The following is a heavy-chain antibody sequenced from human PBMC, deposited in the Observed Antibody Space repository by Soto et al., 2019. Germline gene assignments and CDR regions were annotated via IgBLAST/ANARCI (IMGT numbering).Heavy chain of an antibody. CDR3: AMRQMVALDY. CDR1: GFTFSNYS. V-gene: IGHV3-23*01. D-gene: IGHD2-15*01. CDR2: SGTTGNA. Sequence: GGALRLSCAASGFTFSNYSMNWVRQAPGKGLEWVSVSGTTGNAFYAASVKARFTVSRDNSKNTLYLQMNSLRTEDTAVYYCAMRQMVALDYWGHGTLVTVS. J-gene: IGHJ4*01.